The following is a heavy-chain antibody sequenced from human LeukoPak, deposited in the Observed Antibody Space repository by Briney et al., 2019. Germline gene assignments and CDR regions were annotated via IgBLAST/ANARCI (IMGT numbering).Heavy chain of an antibody. D-gene: IGHD3-22*01. Sequence: ASVKVSCKASGYTFTSYYMHWVRQAPGQGLEWMGIINPSDGSTSYAQKFQGRVTMTRDTSTSTVYMELSSLRSEDTAVYYCARDWRNYYDKTGIPDYWGQGTLVTVSS. V-gene: IGHV1-46*01. J-gene: IGHJ4*02. CDR1: GYTFTSYY. CDR3: ARDWRNYYDKTGIPDY. CDR2: INPSDGST.